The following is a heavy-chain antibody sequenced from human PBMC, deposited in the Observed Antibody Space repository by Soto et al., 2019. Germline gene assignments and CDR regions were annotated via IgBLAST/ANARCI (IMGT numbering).Heavy chain of an antibody. CDR2: ISAYNGNT. CDR1: GYTFISYG. V-gene: IGHV1-18*01. D-gene: IGHD6-6*01. Sequence: QMQLVQSGAEVKKPGASVKVSCKASGYTFISYGVSWVRQAPGQGLEWMGWISAYNGNTNYAQKLQGRVTMTTDTPTTTAYMELRSLRSDDTAVYYCARGRPTSSIRALEYYYAMDVWGQGTTVTVSS. CDR3: ARGRPTSSIRALEYYYAMDV. J-gene: IGHJ6*02.